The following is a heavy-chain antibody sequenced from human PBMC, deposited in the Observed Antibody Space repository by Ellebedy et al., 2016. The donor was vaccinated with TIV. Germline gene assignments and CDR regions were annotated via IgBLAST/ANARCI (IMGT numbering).Heavy chain of an antibody. J-gene: IGHJ4*02. D-gene: IGHD3-10*01. V-gene: IGHV3-33*01. CDR1: GFTFQSYG. CDR3: AREIYGSGSR. Sequence: GGSLRLSXAASGFTFQSYGMHWVRQAPGKGLEWVAVMWFDGRNKAYVDSVKGRFIISRDNSRSSLYLEMNSLRVDDTAVYFCAREIYGSGSRWGQGTLVTVSS. CDR2: MWFDGRNK.